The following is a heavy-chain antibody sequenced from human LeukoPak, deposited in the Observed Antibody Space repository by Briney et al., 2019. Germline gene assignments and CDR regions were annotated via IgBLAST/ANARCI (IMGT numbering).Heavy chain of an antibody. CDR3: TRDSIYGDYSGYQYYYYYYGMDV. V-gene: IGHV3-49*04. CDR1: GFTSSSYG. Sequence: GGSLRLSCAASGFTSSSYGMSWVRQAPGKGLEWVGFIRSKAYGGTTEYAASVKGRFTISRDDSKSIAYLQMNSLKTEDTAVYYCTRDSIYGDYSGYQYYYYYYGMDVWGQGTTVTVSS. CDR2: IRSKAYGGTT. D-gene: IGHD4-17*01. J-gene: IGHJ6*02.